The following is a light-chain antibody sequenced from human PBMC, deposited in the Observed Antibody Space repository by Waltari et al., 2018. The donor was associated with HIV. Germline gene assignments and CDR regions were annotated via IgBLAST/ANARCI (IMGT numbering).Light chain of an antibody. CDR2: DAS. Sequence: VIWMTQSPSFLSASTGERVTFNCRVSQHINTFLVWYRQRPGKPPELLMYDASKLEGGVSPRLSGGGSGTDFNLTISRLQPEDFATYYCQQSYSTPPITFGQGTRLEIK. V-gene: IGKV1D-8*01. CDR3: QQSYSTPPIT. J-gene: IGKJ5*01. CDR1: QHINTF.